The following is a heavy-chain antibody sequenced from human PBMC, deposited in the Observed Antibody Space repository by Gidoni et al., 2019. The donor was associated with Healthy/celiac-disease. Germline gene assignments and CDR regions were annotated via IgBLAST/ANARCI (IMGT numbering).Heavy chain of an antibody. V-gene: IGHV3-15*01. J-gene: IGHJ4*02. CDR2: IKSKTDGGTT. Sequence: EVQLVESGGGLVKPGGSLRLSCAASGFTFSNAWMSWVRQAPGKGLEWVGRIKSKTDGGTTDYAAPVKGRFTISRDDSKNTLYLQMNSLKTEDTAVYYCTTLTGTEGDYFDYWGQGTLVTVSS. CDR1: GFTFSNAW. CDR3: TTLTGTEGDYFDY. D-gene: IGHD1-7*01.